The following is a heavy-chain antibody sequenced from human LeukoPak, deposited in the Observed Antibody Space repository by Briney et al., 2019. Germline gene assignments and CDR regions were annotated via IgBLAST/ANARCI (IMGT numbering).Heavy chain of an antibody. CDR3: ARPRWLQPRGDY. J-gene: IGHJ4*02. CDR1: GFTVSSNY. D-gene: IGHD5-24*01. V-gene: IGHV3-66*04. Sequence: GGSLRLSCAASGFTVSSNYMSWVRQAPGKGLEWVSVIYSGGSTYYADSVKGRFTISRDNSKNTLYLQMNSLRAEDTAVYYCARPRWLQPRGDYWGQGTLVTVSS. CDR2: IYSGGST.